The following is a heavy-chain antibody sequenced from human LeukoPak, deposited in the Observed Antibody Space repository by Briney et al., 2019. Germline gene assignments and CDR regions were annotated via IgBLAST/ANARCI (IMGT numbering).Heavy chain of an antibody. Sequence: GASVKVSCKASGYTFTGYFMHWVRQAPGQGLEWMGWINPNSGGTNYAQKFQGRVTMTRDTSISTAYMELSRLRSDDTAVYYCARAQGYYYGSGSYYDYYYYMDVWGKGTTVTISS. CDR2: INPNSGGT. CDR3: ARAQGYYYGSGSYYDYYYYMDV. J-gene: IGHJ6*03. V-gene: IGHV1-2*02. CDR1: GYTFTGYF. D-gene: IGHD3-10*01.